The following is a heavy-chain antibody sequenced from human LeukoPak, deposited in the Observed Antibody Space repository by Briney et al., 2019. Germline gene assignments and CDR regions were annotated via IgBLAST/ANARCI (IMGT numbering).Heavy chain of an antibody. J-gene: IGHJ3*02. CDR1: GFTFSSYS. CDR2: ISGSGGST. CDR3: ARDPNGDYIGTFDM. V-gene: IGHV3-23*01. Sequence: QPGGSLRLSCAASGFTFSSYSMNWVRQAPGKGLEWVTSISGSGGSTQYADSVQGRFAISRDNSKNTLYLQMNSLRVEDTAMYFCARDPNGDYIGTFDMWGRGTMVSVSS. D-gene: IGHD4-17*01.